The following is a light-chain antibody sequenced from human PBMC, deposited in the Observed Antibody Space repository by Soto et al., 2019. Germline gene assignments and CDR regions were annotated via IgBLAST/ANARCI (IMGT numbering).Light chain of an antibody. CDR3: AAWDDRVNGVV. Sequence: QSALTQPPSVSGTPGQSITISCSGSSSNIGTYTLNWYQHLPGTDPKLLFSTYDQRPSGVADRFSGSKYGTSASLAISGLQSEDEADYYCAAWDDRVNGVVFGGGTQLTVL. V-gene: IGLV1-44*01. CDR1: SSNIGTYT. J-gene: IGLJ2*01. CDR2: TYD.